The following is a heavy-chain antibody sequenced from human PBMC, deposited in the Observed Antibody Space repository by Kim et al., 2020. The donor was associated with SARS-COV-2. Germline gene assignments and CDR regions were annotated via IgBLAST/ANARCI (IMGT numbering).Heavy chain of an antibody. J-gene: IGHJ6*02. Sequence: ASVKVSCKASGYTFTSYAMHWVRQAPGQRLEWMGWINAGNGNTKYSQKFQGRVTITRDTSASTAYMELSSLRSEDTAVYYCARKKYYYGSGSYYKPHYYYYGMDVWGQGTTVTVSS. V-gene: IGHV1-3*01. CDR3: ARKKYYYGSGSYYKPHYYYYGMDV. D-gene: IGHD3-10*01. CDR2: INAGNGNT. CDR1: GYTFTSYA.